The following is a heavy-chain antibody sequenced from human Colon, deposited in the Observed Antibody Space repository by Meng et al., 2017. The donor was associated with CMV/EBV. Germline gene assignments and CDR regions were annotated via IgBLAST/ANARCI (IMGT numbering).Heavy chain of an antibody. J-gene: IGHJ6*02. D-gene: IGHD1-26*01. CDR2: IGSNSSDI. CDR1: GFTFSSYS. CDR3: ARLSGNSRMDV. Sequence: GESLKISCAASGFTFSSYSMTWVRQAPGKGLEWVSFIGSNSSDIYYVDSLKGRFTVSRDNANNSLFLQMNGLRPEDTAVYYCARLSGNSRMDVWGQGTTVTVSS. V-gene: IGHV3-21*01.